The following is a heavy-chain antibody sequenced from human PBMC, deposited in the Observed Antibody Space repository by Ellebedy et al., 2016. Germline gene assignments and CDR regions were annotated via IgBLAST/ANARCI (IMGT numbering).Heavy chain of an antibody. CDR1: GFTISSYS. CDR2: ISNRSSYI. D-gene: IGHD5-18*01. CDR3: ARVRYGTGAHDY. Sequence: GESLKISCAASGFTISSYSMNWVRQAPGKGLEWVSSISNRSSYIYYADSVKGRFTISRDNAKNSLYLQMNSLRAEETAVYYCARVRYGTGAHDYWGQGTLVTVSS. J-gene: IGHJ4*02. V-gene: IGHV3-21*01.